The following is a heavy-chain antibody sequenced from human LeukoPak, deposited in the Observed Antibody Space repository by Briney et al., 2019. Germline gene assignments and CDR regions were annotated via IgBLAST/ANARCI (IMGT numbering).Heavy chain of an antibody. CDR2: IKQDGSGK. CDR1: GLTFSNYW. V-gene: IGHV3-7*03. CDR3: ARDGFGTGSN. J-gene: IGHJ4*02. Sequence: GGSLRLSCAASGLTFSNYWMDWVRQAPGKGLEWVANIKQDGSGKNYVDSVKGRFIIPGDNAKNSLYLQMNTLRADDTAVYYCARDGFGTGSNWGQGTLVTVSS. D-gene: IGHD3-16*01.